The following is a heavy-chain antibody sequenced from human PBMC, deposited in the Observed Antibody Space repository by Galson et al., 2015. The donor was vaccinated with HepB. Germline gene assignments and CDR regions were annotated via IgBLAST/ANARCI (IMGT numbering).Heavy chain of an antibody. Sequence: SVKVSCKASGYTFTGYYMHWVRQAPGQGLEWMGRINPNSGGTNYAQKFQGRVTMTRDTSISTAYMELSRLRSDDTVVYYCTRDLGGSPGVFFDYWGQGTLVTVSS. CDR2: INPNSGGT. V-gene: IGHV1-2*05. CDR3: TRDLGGSPGVFFDY. J-gene: IGHJ4*02. CDR1: GYTFTGYY. D-gene: IGHD1-26*01.